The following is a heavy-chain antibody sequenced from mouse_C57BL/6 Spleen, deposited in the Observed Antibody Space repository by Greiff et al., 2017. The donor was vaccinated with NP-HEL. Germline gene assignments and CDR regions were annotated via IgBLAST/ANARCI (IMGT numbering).Heavy chain of an antibody. CDR2: IYPGDGDT. CDR3: ARAGNSFDY. V-gene: IGHV1-82*01. J-gene: IGHJ2*01. CDR1: GYAFSSSW. Sequence: VKLMESGPELVKPGASVKISCKASGYAFSSSWMNWVKQRPGKGLEWIGRIYPGDGDTNYNGKFKGKATLTADKSSSTAYMQLSSLTSEDSAVYFCARAGNSFDYWGQGTTLTVSS.